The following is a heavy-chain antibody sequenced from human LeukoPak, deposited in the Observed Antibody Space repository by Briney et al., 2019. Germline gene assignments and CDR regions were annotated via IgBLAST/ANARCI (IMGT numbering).Heavy chain of an antibody. D-gene: IGHD3-9*01. J-gene: IGHJ4*02. CDR1: GGSFSGYY. Sequence: SETLSLTCAVYGGSFSGYYWSWIRQPPGKGLEWIGEINHSGSTNYNPSLRSRVTISVDTSKNQFSLKLSSVTAADTAVYYCARGQVRYFAARSLDYWGQGTLVTVSS. CDR2: INHSGST. CDR3: ARGQVRYFAARSLDY. V-gene: IGHV4-34*01.